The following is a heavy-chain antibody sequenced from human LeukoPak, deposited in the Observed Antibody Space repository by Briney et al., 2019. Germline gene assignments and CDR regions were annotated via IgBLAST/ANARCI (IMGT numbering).Heavy chain of an antibody. D-gene: IGHD6-13*01. Sequence: GGSLRLSCAASGFTVSSNYMSWVRQAPGKGLEWVSVIYSGGSTYYADSVKGRFTISRHNSENTLYLQMNSLRPEDTAVYYCAGEYSSSRSDAFDVWGQGTMVSVSS. CDR2: IYSGGST. CDR3: AGEYSSSRSDAFDV. J-gene: IGHJ3*01. CDR1: GFTVSSNY. V-gene: IGHV3-53*04.